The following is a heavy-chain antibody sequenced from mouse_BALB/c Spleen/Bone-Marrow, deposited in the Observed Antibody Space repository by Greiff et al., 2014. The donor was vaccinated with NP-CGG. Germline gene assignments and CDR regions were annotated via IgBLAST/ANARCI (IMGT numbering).Heavy chain of an antibody. V-gene: IGHV1-9*01. CDR1: GYTFSSYW. Sequence: VQLQQSGAELVKPGASVKISCKASGYTFSSYWIEWVKQRPGHGLEWIGEIFPGSGSTNYNEKFKGKATFTADTSSNTAYMQLSSLTSEVSAVYYCARNLYYFDYWGQGTTLTVSS. J-gene: IGHJ2*01. CDR3: ARNLYYFDY. CDR2: IFPGSGST.